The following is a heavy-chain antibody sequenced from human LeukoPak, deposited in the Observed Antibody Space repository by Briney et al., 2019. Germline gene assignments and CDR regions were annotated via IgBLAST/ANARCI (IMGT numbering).Heavy chain of an antibody. D-gene: IGHD3-16*01. J-gene: IGHJ4*02. CDR2: IKSDGSST. CDR3: ARGGGGPDY. CDR1: GFTFSSYW. V-gene: IGHV3-74*01. Sequence: GGSLRLSCAASGFTFSSYWMHWVRQAPGKGLVWVSRIKSDGSSTNYADSVKGRFTISRHNAKNTLYLQMNSLRAEDTAVYYCARGGGGPDYWGQGTLVTVSS.